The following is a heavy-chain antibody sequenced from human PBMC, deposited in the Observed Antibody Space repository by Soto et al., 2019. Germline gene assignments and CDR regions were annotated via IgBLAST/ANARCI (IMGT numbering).Heavy chain of an antibody. V-gene: IGHV1-18*01. CDR3: ARDPSIRPLKARWTMNWFDP. Sequence: ASVKVSCKASGYTFTSYGISWVRQAPGQGLEWMGWISAYNGNTNYAQKLQGRVTMTTDTSTSTAYMELRSLRSDDTAVYYCARDPSIRPLKARWTMNWFDPWGQGTLVTVSS. J-gene: IGHJ5*02. D-gene: IGHD3-16*01. CDR2: ISAYNGNT. CDR1: GYTFTSYG.